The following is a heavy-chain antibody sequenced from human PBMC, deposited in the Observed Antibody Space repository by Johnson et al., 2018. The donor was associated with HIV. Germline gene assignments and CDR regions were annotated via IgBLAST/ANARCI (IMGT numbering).Heavy chain of an antibody. D-gene: IGHD5-18*01. CDR3: ARWIQLWVAFDI. Sequence: VQLVESGGGLVQPGGSLRLSCAASEFTFSSYAMHWVRQAPGKGLEWVSGISGSGDSPYYADSVKGRFTISRDNSKNTLYLQMNSLRAEDTAVYYCARWIQLWVAFDIWGQGTMVTVSS. J-gene: IGHJ3*02. CDR1: EFTFSSYA. V-gene: IGHV3-23*04. CDR2: ISGSGDSP.